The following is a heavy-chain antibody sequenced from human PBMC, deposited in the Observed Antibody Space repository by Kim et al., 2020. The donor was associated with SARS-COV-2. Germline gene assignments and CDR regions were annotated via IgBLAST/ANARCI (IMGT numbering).Heavy chain of an antibody. CDR2: ISSSGSTI. J-gene: IGHJ1*01. CDR3: ARLEMALKSFQH. D-gene: IGHD3-16*01. V-gene: IGHV3-11*01. CDR1: GFTFSDYY. Sequence: GGSLRLSCAASGFTFSDYYMSWIRQAPGKGLEWVSYISSSGSTIYYADSVKGRFTISRDNAKNSLYPQMNSLRAEDTAVYYCARLEMALKSFQHWGQGTLVTVSS.